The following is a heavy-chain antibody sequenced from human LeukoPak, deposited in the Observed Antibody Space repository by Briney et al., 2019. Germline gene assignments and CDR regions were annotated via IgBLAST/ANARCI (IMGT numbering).Heavy chain of an antibody. V-gene: IGHV4-38-2*02. Sequence: SETLSLTCTVSRFSISSDYYWGWIRQPPGKGLEWIGTKYHGGSIYYSPSLKSRVTISVDTSKNHFSLKLRSVTATDTAVYYCARGRSSWFELWGQGTLVTVSS. CDR1: RFSISSDYY. J-gene: IGHJ5*02. CDR3: ARGRSSWFEL. CDR2: KYHGGSI. D-gene: IGHD1-26*01.